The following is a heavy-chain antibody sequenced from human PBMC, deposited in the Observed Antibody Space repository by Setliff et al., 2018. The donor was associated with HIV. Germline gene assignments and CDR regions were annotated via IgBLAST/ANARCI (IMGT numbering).Heavy chain of an antibody. CDR3: ARVTRSGSGWFWEHYFDS. CDR2: IYYSGST. J-gene: IGHJ4*02. CDR1: GGSISRSSYY. D-gene: IGHD6-19*01. V-gene: IGHV4-39*07. Sequence: PSETLSLTCNVSGGSISRSSYYWNWIRQPPGKTLEWIGNIYYSGSTNYNSSLESRVTISVDTSKNQVSLKMRSVTAADTAVYYCARVTRSGSGWFWEHYFDSWGQGSLVTVSS.